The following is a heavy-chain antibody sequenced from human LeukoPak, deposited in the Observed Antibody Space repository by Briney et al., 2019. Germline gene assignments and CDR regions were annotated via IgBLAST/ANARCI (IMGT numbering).Heavy chain of an antibody. Sequence: PGGSLRLSCAASGFTFSSYWMHWVRQAPGKGLVWVSRINSDGYSLSYADSVKGRFTISRDNAKNTLYLQMNSLRAEDTAVYYCARLGYSSSWYYFDYWGQESLVTVSS. CDR2: INSDGYSL. CDR3: ARLGYSSSWYYFDY. J-gene: IGHJ4*02. D-gene: IGHD6-13*01. CDR1: GFTFSSYW. V-gene: IGHV3-74*01.